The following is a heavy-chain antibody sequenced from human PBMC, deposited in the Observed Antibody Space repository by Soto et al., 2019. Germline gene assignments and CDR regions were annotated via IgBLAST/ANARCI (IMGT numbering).Heavy chain of an antibody. Sequence: GASVQVSCKVSCYTLTELSMHWVRQAPGKGLEWMGGFDPEDGETIYAQKFQGRVTMTEDTSTDTAYMELSSLRSEDTAVYYCATGITYYYDSSGYYYVDYWGQGTLVTVSS. CDR1: CYTLTELS. D-gene: IGHD3-22*01. J-gene: IGHJ4*02. V-gene: IGHV1-24*01. CDR2: FDPEDGET. CDR3: ATGITYYYDSSGYYYVDY.